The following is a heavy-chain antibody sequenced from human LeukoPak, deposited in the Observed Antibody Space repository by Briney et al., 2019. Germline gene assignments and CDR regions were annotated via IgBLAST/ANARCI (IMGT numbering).Heavy chain of an antibody. CDR2: IIPILGIA. D-gene: IGHD2-2*01. J-gene: IGHJ6*02. Sequence: ASVKVSCKASGGTFSSYAISWVRQAPGQGLEWMGRIIPILGIANYAQKFQGRVTITADKSTSTAYMELSSLRSEDTAVYYCAREKDIVVVPAAMLDYYGMDVWGQGTTVTVSS. CDR3: AREKDIVVVPAAMLDYYGMDV. V-gene: IGHV1-69*04. CDR1: GGTFSSYA.